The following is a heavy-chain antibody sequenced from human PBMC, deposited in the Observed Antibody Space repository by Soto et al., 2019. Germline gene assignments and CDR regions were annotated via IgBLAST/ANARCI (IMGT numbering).Heavy chain of an antibody. D-gene: IGHD2-2*01. V-gene: IGHV4-59*01. CDR3: AGGYAGDWFDP. CDR2: IYYSGST. J-gene: IGHJ5*02. Sequence: SETLSLTCTVSGGSISSYYWSWIRQPPGKGLEWIGYIYYSGSTNYNPSLKSRVTISVDTSKNQFSLKLSSVTAADTAVYYCAGGYAGDWFDPWGQGTLVTVSS. CDR1: GGSISSYY.